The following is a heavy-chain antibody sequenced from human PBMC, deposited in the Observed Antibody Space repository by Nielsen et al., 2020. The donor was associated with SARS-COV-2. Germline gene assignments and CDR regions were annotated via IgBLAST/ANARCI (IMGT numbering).Heavy chain of an antibody. Sequence: VRQMPGKGLEWIGIIWPNDSETRYSPTFQGQVTISADKSISTAYLQWSSLKASDTAMYYCARRGVGRAYDFWSGSFDYWGQGTLVTVSS. CDR2: IWPNDSET. D-gene: IGHD3-3*01. CDR3: ARRGVGRAYDFWSGSFDY. V-gene: IGHV5-51*01. J-gene: IGHJ4*02.